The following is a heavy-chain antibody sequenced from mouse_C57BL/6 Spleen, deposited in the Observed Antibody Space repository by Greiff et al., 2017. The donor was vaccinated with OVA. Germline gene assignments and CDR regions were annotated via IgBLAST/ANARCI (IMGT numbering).Heavy chain of an antibody. Sequence: EVQRVESGGGLVKPGGSLKLSCAASGFTFSDYGMHWVRQAPEKGLEWVAYISSGSSTIYYADTVKGRFTISRDNAKNTLFLQMTSLRSEDTAMYYCARAGDYYGSRRYFDVWGTGTTVTVSS. CDR3: ARAGDYYGSRRYFDV. CDR2: ISSGSSTI. CDR1: GFTFSDYG. J-gene: IGHJ1*03. V-gene: IGHV5-17*01. D-gene: IGHD1-1*01.